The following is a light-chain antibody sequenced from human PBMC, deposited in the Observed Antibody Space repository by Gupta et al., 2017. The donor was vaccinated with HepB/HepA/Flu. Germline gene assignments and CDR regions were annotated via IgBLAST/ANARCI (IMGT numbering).Light chain of an antibody. CDR1: SSDVGGYNS. Sequence: QSALTQPASVSGSPGQSITISCTGTSSDVGGYNSVSWYQQYPGKAPKLLIYDVTARPSGISTRFSASKSGNTASLTISGPQTEDEADYFCSSLTRSTSTLVLFGGGTKVTVL. CDR2: DVT. V-gene: IGLV2-14*03. CDR3: SSLTRSTSTLVL. J-gene: IGLJ3*02.